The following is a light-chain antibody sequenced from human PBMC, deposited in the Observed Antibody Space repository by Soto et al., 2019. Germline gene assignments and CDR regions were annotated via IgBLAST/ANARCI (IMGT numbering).Light chain of an antibody. V-gene: IGLV2-14*01. J-gene: IGLJ2*01. Sequence: QSALTQPASVSGSPGXSIXISCTXSNNDIGNYKYVSWXQQHPXKAPKLMIYEVSNRPSGVSNRFSGSKSGNTASLTISGLQAEDEAHXYCISYTTTSTILFGGGTKLTVL. CDR2: EVS. CDR3: ISYTTTSTIL. CDR1: NNDIGNYKY.